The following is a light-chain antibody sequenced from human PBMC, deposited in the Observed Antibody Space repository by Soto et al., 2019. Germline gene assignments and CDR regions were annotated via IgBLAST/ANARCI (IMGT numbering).Light chain of an antibody. CDR3: QQYYSIPWT. CDR2: WAS. V-gene: IGKV4-1*01. CDR1: QSVLHSSTNKNY. J-gene: IGKJ1*01. Sequence: DIVMTQSPDSLAVSLGERATINCKSSQSVLHSSTNKNYLAWYQQKPGQSPNLLIYWASAREYGVPDRCSGSGSGTDFTLTISSLQAEDVAVYYCQQYYSIPWTFGQGTKVEIK.